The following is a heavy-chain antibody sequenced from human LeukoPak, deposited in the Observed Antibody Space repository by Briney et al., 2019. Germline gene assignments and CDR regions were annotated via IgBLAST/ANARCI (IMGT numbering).Heavy chain of an antibody. D-gene: IGHD7-27*01. CDR3: AKVGRSTTPGA. CDR1: GFTFSSSE. V-gene: IGHV3-48*03. J-gene: IGHJ4*02. Sequence: GGSLRLSCAASGFTFSSSEVNWVRQAPGKGLEWVSYISSSGTGIYYADSVKGRFTISRDNAQSSLYLEMNSLRAEDTAIYYCAKVGRSTTPGAWGQGTLVTVSS. CDR2: ISSSGTGI.